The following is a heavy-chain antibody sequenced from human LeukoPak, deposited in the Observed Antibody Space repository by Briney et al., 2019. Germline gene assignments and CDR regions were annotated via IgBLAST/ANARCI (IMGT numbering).Heavy chain of an antibody. CDR3: ARRTRGYSYGDFDY. D-gene: IGHD5-18*01. V-gene: IGHV3-48*04. CDR2: ISSSGSTI. J-gene: IGHJ4*02. Sequence: GGSLRLSCAASGFTFSTHSMNWVRQAPGKGLEWVSYISSSGSTIYYADSVKGRFTISRDNAKNSLYLQMNSLRAEDTAVYYCARRTRGYSYGDFDYWGQGTLVTVSS. CDR1: GFTFSTHS.